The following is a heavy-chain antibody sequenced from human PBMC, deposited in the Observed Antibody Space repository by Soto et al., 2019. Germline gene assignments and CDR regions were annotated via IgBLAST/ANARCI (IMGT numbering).Heavy chain of an antibody. CDR3: VKGEPNWKQVSRYFDL. J-gene: IGHJ2*01. CDR2: ISGSDTNT. CDR1: GFIFSDYA. V-gene: IGHV3-23*01. Sequence: EVQLLESGGGLVQPGGSLRLSCAASGFIFSDYAMSWVRQAPGKGLEWVSGISGSDTNTYYADSVKGRFTISRDNSKNTLYLEMNSLRGDDTAVYNCVKGEPNWKQVSRYFDLWGRGTLVTVSS. D-gene: IGHD1-1*01.